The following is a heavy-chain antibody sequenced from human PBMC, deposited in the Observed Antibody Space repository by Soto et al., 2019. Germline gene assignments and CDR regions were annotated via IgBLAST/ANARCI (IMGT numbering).Heavy chain of an antibody. J-gene: IGHJ5*02. CDR1: CGSFSGYY. V-gene: IGHV4-34*01. CDR3: ARGRYYYDSSGYYNWFDP. CDR2: INHSGST. Sequence: SETLALTCTYYCGSFSGYYWSFIRQPPGNGVEWIGEINHSGSTNYNPSLKSRVTISVDTSKNQFSLKLSSVTAADTAVYYCARGRYYYDSSGYYNWFDPWGQGTLVTVSS. D-gene: IGHD3-22*01.